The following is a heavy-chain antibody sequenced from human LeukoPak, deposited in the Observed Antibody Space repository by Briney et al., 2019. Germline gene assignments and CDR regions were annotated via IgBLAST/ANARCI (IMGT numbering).Heavy chain of an antibody. V-gene: IGHV1-2*02. J-gene: IGHJ3*02. D-gene: IGHD5-24*01. CDR2: INPNSGGT. Sequence: ASVKVSCKASGYTFTGYYMHWVRQAPGQGLEWMGWINPNSGGTNYAQKFQGRVTMTRDTSISTAYMELSRLRSDDTAVYYCAREVATMIRGAFDIWGQGTMVTVSS. CDR1: GYTFTGYY. CDR3: AREVATMIRGAFDI.